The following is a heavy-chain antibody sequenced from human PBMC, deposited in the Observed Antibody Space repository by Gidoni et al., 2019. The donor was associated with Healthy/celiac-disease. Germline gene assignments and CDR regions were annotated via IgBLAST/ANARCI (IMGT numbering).Heavy chain of an antibody. CDR2: ISSSSSYI. J-gene: IGHJ6*02. Sequence: VQLVESGGGLVKPGGSLRLSCAASGFTFSSSSITCVRQAPGKGLEWVASISSSSSYIYYADSVKGRFTISRDNAKNSLYLQMNSLRAEDTAVYYCARDRNCGGDCYWDYYYYGMDVWGQGTTVTVSS. D-gene: IGHD2-21*02. V-gene: IGHV3-21*01. CDR3: ARDRNCGGDCYWDYYYYGMDV. CDR1: GFTFSSSS.